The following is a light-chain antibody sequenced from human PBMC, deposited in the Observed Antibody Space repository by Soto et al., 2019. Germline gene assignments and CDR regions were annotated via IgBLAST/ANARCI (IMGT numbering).Light chain of an antibody. J-gene: IGLJ1*01. CDR1: SSDIGGYNY. CDR2: GVS. CDR3: SSYTITSAPV. Sequence: SVLTHPASLFWSPGQSITISCTGTSSDIGGYNYVSWYQKHPGEAPKLVIYGVSNRPSGVSNRFSGSKFDNTASLTISGLQADDEADYYCSSYTITSAPVFGTGTKVTVL. V-gene: IGLV2-14*03.